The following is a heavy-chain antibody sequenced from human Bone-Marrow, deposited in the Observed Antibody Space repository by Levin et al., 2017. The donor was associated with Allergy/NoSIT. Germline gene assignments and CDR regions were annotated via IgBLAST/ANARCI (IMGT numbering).Heavy chain of an antibody. CDR2: VYPSAGTT. D-gene: IGHD3-10*01. CDR3: VREFVGGHFDP. J-gene: IGHJ5*02. V-gene: IGHV1-46*01. CDR1: GYTFIDYY. Sequence: ASVKVSCKASGYTFIDYYIHWVRQAPGQGLEYMGAVYPSAGTTSSSQKFQGRLTMTTDTSTNTVYMDLSSLRPDDTAVYFCVREFVGGHFDPWGQGTLVTVSS.